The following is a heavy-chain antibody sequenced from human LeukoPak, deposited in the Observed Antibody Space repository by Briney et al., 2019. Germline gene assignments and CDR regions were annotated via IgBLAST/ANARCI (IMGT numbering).Heavy chain of an antibody. CDR1: GFTFSNFW. J-gene: IGHJ4*02. Sequence: GGSLRLSCTASGFTFSNFWMGWVRQAPGKGLEWVANIKQDETEKFYVGSVKGRFTISRDNAKNSLYLQMNSLRAEDTAMYYCTRAHGRITRDAYLDYWGQGTLVTVSS. CDR3: TRAHGRITRDAYLDY. CDR2: IKQDETEK. V-gene: IGHV3-7*03. D-gene: IGHD3-10*01.